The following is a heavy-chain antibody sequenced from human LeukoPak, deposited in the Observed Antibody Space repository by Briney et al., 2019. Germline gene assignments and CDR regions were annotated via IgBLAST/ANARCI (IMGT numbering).Heavy chain of an antibody. CDR3: ARGTGPEYYDFWSGYSHFDY. V-gene: IGHV3-30-3*01. J-gene: IGHJ4*02. Sequence: GGSLRLSCAASGFTFSSYAMHWVRQAPGKGLEWVAVISYDGSNKYYADSVKGRFTISRDNSKNTLYLQVNSLRAEDTAVYYCARGTGPEYYDFWSGYSHFDYWGQGTLVTVSS. CDR2: ISYDGSNK. D-gene: IGHD3-3*01. CDR1: GFTFSSYA.